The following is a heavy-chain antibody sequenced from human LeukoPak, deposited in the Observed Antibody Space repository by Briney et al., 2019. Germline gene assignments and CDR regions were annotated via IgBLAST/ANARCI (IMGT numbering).Heavy chain of an antibody. Sequence: GGSLRLSCAASGFTFSSYWMSWVRQAPGKGLEWVANIKQDGSQKYYVGSVKGRFTISRDNAKNSLYLQMNSLRVDDTAVYYCARTMNDFDYWGQGTLVTVSS. CDR1: GFTFSSYW. V-gene: IGHV3-7*01. CDR2: IKQDGSQK. J-gene: IGHJ4*02. CDR3: ARTMNDFDY.